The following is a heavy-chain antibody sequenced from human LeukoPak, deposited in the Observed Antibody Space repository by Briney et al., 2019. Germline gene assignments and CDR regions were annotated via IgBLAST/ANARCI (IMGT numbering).Heavy chain of an antibody. V-gene: IGHV4-34*01. CDR2: XNHSGST. J-gene: IGHJ4*02. CDR1: GGSFGGYY. D-gene: IGHD5-18*01. CDR3: ARRGRGYSYGTYYFDY. Sequence: PSETLSLTCAVYGGSFGGYYWSWIRQPPGKGLEWIGXXNHSGSTNYNPSLKSRVTISVDTSKNQFSLKLSSVTAADTAVYYCARRGRGYSYGTYYFDYWGQGTLVTVSS.